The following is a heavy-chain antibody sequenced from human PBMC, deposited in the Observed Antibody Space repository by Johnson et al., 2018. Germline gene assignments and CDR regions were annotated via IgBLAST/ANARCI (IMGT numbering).Heavy chain of an antibody. CDR3: AKEGVMEWEYYGPFQY. D-gene: IGHD1-26*01. J-gene: IGHJ1*01. CDR2: ISYDGSNK. V-gene: IGHV3-30*18. CDR1: GFTFSSYG. Sequence: QVQLVESGGGVVQPGRSLRLSCAASGFTFSSYGMHWVRQAPGKGLEWVAVISYDGSNKYYADSVKGRFTISRDNSKNTLYLQMTSLRAGERAGDYWAKEGVMEWEYYGPFQYWGPGTLVTVSS.